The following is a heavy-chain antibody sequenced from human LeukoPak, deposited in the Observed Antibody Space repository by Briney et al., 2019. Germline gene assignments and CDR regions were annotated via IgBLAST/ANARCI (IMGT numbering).Heavy chain of an antibody. CDR1: GFTFGDYA. V-gene: IGHV3-7*01. Sequence: PGGSLRLSCTASGFTFGDYAMTWVRQAPGTGLELVANIKEDGSEKYYVDSVKGRFTISRDNAKNSLYLQMNSLRAEDTALYYCVYGGSYYVAWGQGTLVTVSS. CDR3: VYGGSYYVA. CDR2: IKEDGSEK. D-gene: IGHD1-26*01. J-gene: IGHJ5*02.